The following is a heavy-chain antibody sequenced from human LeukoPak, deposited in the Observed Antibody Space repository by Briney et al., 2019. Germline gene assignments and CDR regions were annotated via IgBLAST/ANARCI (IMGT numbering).Heavy chain of an antibody. CDR1: GGTFSSYG. V-gene: IGHV1-69*13. D-gene: IGHD2-15*01. Sequence: ASVKVSCKASGGTFSSYGISWMRQAPRQGREWMGGIIPIFGTANYAQKFQGRVTITADESTSTAYMDLSSLRSEDTAVYYCAREFPSAADAFDIWGQGTMVTVSS. J-gene: IGHJ3*02. CDR3: AREFPSAADAFDI. CDR2: IIPIFGTA.